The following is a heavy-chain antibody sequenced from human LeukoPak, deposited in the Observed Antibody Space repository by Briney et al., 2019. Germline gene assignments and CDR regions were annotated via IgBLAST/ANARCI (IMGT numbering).Heavy chain of an antibody. CDR3: ATFMTTVTPSHRDPHRMDV. Sequence: GGSLRLSCAASGFTFSSYGMHWVRQAPGKGLEWVAVIWYDGSNKYYADSVKGRFTISRDNSKNTLYLQMNSLRAEDTAVYYCATFMTTVTPSHRDPHRMDVWGKGTTVTVSS. CDR1: GFTFSSYG. V-gene: IGHV3-33*01. CDR2: IWYDGSNK. D-gene: IGHD4-17*01. J-gene: IGHJ6*03.